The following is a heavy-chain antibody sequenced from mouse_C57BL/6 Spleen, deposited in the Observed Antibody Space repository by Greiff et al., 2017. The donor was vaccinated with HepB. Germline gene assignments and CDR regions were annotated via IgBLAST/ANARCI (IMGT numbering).Heavy chain of an antibody. CDR2: IYPGDGDT. Sequence: VQLQQSGPELVKPGASVKISCKASGYAFSSSWMNWVKQRPGKGLEWIGRIYPGDGDTNYNGKFKGKATLTADKSSSTAYMQLSSLTSEDSAVYFCASSSYDGYYPDYRGQGTTLTVSS. CDR1: GYAFSSSW. CDR3: ASSSYDGYYPDY. J-gene: IGHJ2*01. D-gene: IGHD2-3*01. V-gene: IGHV1-82*01.